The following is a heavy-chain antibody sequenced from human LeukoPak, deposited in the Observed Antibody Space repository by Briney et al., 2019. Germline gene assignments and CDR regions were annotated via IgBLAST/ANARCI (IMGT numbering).Heavy chain of an antibody. Sequence: PSQTLSLTCTVSGGSISSGSYYWSWIRQPAGKGLEWIGRIYTSGSTNYNPSLKSRVTISVDTSKNQFSLKLSSVTAADTAVYYCARDTAGDFWSGYSFDYWGQGTLVTVSS. CDR1: GGSISSGSYY. J-gene: IGHJ4*02. CDR2: IYTSGST. V-gene: IGHV4-61*02. D-gene: IGHD3-3*01. CDR3: ARDTAGDFWSGYSFDY.